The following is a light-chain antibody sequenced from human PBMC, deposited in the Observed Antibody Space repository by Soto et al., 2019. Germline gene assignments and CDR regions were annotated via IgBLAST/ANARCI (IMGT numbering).Light chain of an antibody. CDR2: GAS. J-gene: IGKJ2*01. CDR1: QSVASNY. V-gene: IGKV3-20*01. Sequence: EIVLTQSPGTLSSSPGERATLSCRASQSVASNYLSWYQQKPSQAPSVLIYGASSRASGTTDRCSGSGSRTDFTLTISRLEPEDVAVYYCQQYGISHTFGQGTKLEIK. CDR3: QQYGISHT.